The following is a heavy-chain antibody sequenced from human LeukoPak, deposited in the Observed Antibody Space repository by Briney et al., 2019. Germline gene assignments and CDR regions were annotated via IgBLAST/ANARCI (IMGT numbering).Heavy chain of an antibody. D-gene: IGHD3-9*01. CDR2: ISGSGGST. V-gene: IGHV3-23*01. CDR3: AKGFDFDWLFFFDY. J-gene: IGHJ4*02. CDR1: GFTFSSYA. Sequence: PGGSLRLSCAASGFTFSSYAMSWVRQAPGKGLEWVSAISGSGGSTYYADSVKGRFTISRDNSKNTLYLQMNSLRAEDTAVYYCAKGFDFDWLFFFDYWGQGTLVTVSP.